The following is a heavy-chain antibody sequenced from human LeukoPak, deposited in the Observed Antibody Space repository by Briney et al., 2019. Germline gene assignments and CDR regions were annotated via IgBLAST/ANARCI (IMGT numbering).Heavy chain of an antibody. V-gene: IGHV1-2*02. CDR1: GYTFTGYY. D-gene: IGHD3-22*01. Sequence: ASVTVSFKSSGYTFTGYYMHWVRQAPGQGLAWMGWINPNSGGTNYAQKFQGRVTMTRDTSISTAYMELSRLRSDDTAVYYCARGAHYHDSSQGYDYWGQGTLVTVSS. CDR3: ARGAHYHDSSQGYDY. J-gene: IGHJ4*02. CDR2: INPNSGGT.